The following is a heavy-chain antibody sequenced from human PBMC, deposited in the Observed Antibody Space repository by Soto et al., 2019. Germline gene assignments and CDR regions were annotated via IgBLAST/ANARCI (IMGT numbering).Heavy chain of an antibody. Sequence: QITLKESGPTRVKPTQTLTLTCTFSGFSLTTSGVGVGWIRKTPGQALEWLAVIYWDDDKRYSPTLKNRLTITKDSSKNQVVLTMAYMDPVDTATYLCVHRGYMYGNWDHGYFDYWGQGTLVTVSS. CDR2: IYWDDDK. CDR1: GFSLTTSGVG. CDR3: VHRGYMYGNWDHGYFDY. J-gene: IGHJ4*02. D-gene: IGHD5-18*01. V-gene: IGHV2-5*02.